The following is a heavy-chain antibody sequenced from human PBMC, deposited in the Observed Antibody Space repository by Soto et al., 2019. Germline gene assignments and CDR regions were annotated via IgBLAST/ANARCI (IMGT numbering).Heavy chain of an antibody. V-gene: IGHV1-18*04. J-gene: IGHJ6*02. CDR3: AREGVRSMLPQYGMDV. CDR1: GYTFTSYG. Sequence: QVQLVQSGVEVKKPGASVKVSCKASGYTFTSYGISWVRQAPGQGLEWMGWISAYNGNTNYAQKLQGRVTMTTDTSTSTAYRELRSLRSADTAVYYCAREGVRSMLPQYGMDVWGQGTTVTVSS. D-gene: IGHD2-8*01. CDR2: ISAYNGNT.